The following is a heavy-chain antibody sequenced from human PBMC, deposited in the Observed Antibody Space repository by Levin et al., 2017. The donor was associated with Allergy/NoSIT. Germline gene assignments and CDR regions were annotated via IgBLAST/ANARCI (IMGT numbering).Heavy chain of an antibody. Sequence: GESLKISCAASGFTFSSYWMSWVRQAPGKGLEWVANIKQDGSEKYYVDSVKGRFTISRDNAKNSLYLQMNSLRAEDTAVYYCARGNKRRSSSWYQPYYYYYMDVWGKGTTVTVSS. V-gene: IGHV3-7*01. D-gene: IGHD6-13*01. J-gene: IGHJ6*03. CDR3: ARGNKRRSSSWYQPYYYYYMDV. CDR1: GFTFSSYW. CDR2: IKQDGSEK.